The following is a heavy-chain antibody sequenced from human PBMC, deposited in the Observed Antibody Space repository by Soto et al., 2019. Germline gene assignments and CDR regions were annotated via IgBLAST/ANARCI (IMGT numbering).Heavy chain of an antibody. V-gene: IGHV3-23*01. CDR3: AKVGAREQQLVRGVDY. CDR1: GFTFSSYA. D-gene: IGHD6-13*01. J-gene: IGHJ4*02. CDR2: ISGSGGST. Sequence: ESGGGFVQPGGSLRLSCAASGFTFSSYAMSWVRQAPGKGLEWVSAISGSGGSTYYADSVKGRFTISRDNSKNTLYLQMNSLRAEDTAVYYCAKVGAREQQLVRGVDYWGQGTLVTVSS.